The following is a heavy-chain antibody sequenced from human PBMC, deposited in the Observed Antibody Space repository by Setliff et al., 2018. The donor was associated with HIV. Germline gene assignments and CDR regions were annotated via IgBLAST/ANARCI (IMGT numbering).Heavy chain of an antibody. CDR2: ISGSGSAK. J-gene: IGHJ3*02. CDR3: AGYSSGYIAPFDI. CDR1: GFIFNTYE. Sequence: PGGSLRLSCAASGFIFNTYEMNWVRQVPGKGLEWVSYISGSGSAKYYADSVKGRFTISRDNAKNSLYLQMNSLRAEDTAVYYCAGYSSGYIAPFDIWGQGTMVTVSS. V-gene: IGHV3-48*03. D-gene: IGHD3-22*01.